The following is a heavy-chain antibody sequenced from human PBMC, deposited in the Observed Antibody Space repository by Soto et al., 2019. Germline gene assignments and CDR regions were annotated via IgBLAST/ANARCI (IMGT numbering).Heavy chain of an antibody. D-gene: IGHD4-17*01. CDR3: AADSAYNYGDYAFDY. CDR2: IVVGSGNT. V-gene: IGHV1-58*01. CDR1: GFTFTSSA. J-gene: IGHJ4*02. Sequence: QMQLVQSGPEVKKPGTSVKVSCKASGFTFTSSAVQWVRQGRGQRLEWIGWIVVGSGNTNYAQKFQERVTITRDMSTSTAYMELSSLRSEDTAVYYCAADSAYNYGDYAFDYWGQGTLVTVSS.